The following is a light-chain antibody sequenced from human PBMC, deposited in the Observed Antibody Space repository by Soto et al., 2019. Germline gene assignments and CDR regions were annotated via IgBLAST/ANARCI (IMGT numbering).Light chain of an antibody. CDR3: QQYGSSPPWT. V-gene: IGKV3-20*01. J-gene: IGKJ1*01. Sequence: EIVLTQSPGTLSLSPGERATLSCRASQSVSSSYLAGYQQKPGQAPRLLIYGASRRATGIPDRFSGGGSGTDFTLTISRLEPEDFAVYYCQQYGSSPPWTFGQGTKVEIK. CDR1: QSVSSSY. CDR2: GAS.